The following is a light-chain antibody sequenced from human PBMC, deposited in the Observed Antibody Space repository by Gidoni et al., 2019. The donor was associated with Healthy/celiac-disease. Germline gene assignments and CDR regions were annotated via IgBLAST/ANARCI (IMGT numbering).Light chain of an antibody. CDR2: GAS. J-gene: IGKJ2*01. CDR3: QQYGISPLYT. V-gene: IGKV3-20*01. Sequence: EIVLTQSPGTLSLSPGERATLSCRASQSVSSSYLAWYQPKPGQAPRLLIYGASSRATGIPDRFSGSGSGTDFTLTISRLEPEDFAVYYCQQYGISPLYTFGQGTKLEIK. CDR1: QSVSSSY.